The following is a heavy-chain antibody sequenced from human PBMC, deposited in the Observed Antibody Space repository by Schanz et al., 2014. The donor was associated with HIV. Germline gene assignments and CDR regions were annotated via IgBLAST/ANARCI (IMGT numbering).Heavy chain of an antibody. CDR3: ARLLVTPFSYNYGLDV. V-gene: IGHV3-23*01. D-gene: IGHD2-21*02. Sequence: EEQLLESGGGLVRPGGSLTLSCATSGFDFKTYAMNWVRQAPGKGLEWVSHISTSGGSTYYADSVKGRFTISRDNSLDTVYLQMNSLGAEDTAVYYCARLLVTPFSYNYGLDVWGQGTTVTVSS. CDR1: GFDFKTYA. J-gene: IGHJ6*02. CDR2: ISTSGGST.